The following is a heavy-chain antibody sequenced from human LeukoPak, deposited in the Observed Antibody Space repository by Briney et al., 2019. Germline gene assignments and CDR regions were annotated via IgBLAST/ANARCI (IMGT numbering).Heavy chain of an antibody. J-gene: IGHJ6*03. CDR1: GFTFSYYG. CDR3: ARDPRSSSWRDYYYYMDV. Sequence: PGGSLRLSCAASGFTFSYYGMHWVRQAPGKGLEWVAFIRYDESKKFYGDSVKVRFTISRDNAKNSLYLQMNSLRAEDTAVYYCARDPRSSSWRDYYYYMDVWGKGTTVTVSS. D-gene: IGHD6-13*01. CDR2: IRYDESKK. V-gene: IGHV3-30*02.